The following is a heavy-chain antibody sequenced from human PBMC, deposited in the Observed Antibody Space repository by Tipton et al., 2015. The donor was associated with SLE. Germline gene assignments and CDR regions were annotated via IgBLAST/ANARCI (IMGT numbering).Heavy chain of an antibody. CDR2: IYPGDSDT. CDR1: GYSFTNYW. CDR3: ARYLLSYSDAFDI. J-gene: IGHJ3*02. D-gene: IGHD2-15*01. V-gene: IGHV5-51*03. Sequence: QLVQSGAEVKKPGESLKISCKGSGYSFTNYWIGWVRQMPGKGLESMGIIYPGDSDTRYSPSFQGQVTISADKSISTAYLQWSSLKASDTAMYYCARYLLSYSDAFDIWGQGTMVTVSS.